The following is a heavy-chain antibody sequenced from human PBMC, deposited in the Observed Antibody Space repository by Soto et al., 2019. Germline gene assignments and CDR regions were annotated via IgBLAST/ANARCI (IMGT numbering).Heavy chain of an antibody. CDR1: GGSISSSSYY. CDR2: IYYSGST. Sequence: SETLSLTCTVSGGSISSSSYYWGWIRQPPGKGLEWIGSIYYSGSTSYNPSLKSRVTISVDTSKNQFSLKLSSVTAADTAVYYCARTRVDTAMVTGFDYWGQGTLVTVSS. V-gene: IGHV4-39*01. D-gene: IGHD5-18*01. J-gene: IGHJ4*02. CDR3: ARTRVDTAMVTGFDY.